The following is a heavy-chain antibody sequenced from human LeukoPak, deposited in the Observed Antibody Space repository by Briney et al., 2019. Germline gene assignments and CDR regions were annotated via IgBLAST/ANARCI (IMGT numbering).Heavy chain of an antibody. J-gene: IGHJ6*02. CDR3: AKSARFCTNDVCYTNYYYGMDV. Sequence: PGGSLRLSCAASGFTFSSYDMHWVRQAPGKGLEWLADISYDGSNKYYADSVKGRFTISRDNSKNTLSLQMHSLRAEDTAVYYCAKSARFCTNDVCYTNYYYGMDVWGQGTTVTVSS. D-gene: IGHD2-8*01. CDR2: ISYDGSNK. CDR1: GFTFSSYD. V-gene: IGHV3-30*18.